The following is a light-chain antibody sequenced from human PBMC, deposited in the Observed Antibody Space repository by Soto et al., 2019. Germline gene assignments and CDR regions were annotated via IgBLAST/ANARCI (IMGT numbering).Light chain of an antibody. J-gene: IGLJ2*01. CDR3: AAWDDSLSGVL. CDR1: SSNIGSIY. Sequence: QSVLTQPPSSSGAPGQRVPISCSGSSSNIGSIYVYWYQQLPGTAPKLLIYRNNQRRSGVPDRFSGSKSGTSVSLAISGLRSEDEGNYSCAAWDDSLSGVLFGGGTKLTVL. CDR2: RNN. V-gene: IGLV1-47*01.